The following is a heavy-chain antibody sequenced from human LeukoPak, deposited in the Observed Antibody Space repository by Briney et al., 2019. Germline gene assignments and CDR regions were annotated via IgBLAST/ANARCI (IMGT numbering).Heavy chain of an antibody. Sequence: GGSLRLSCIASGFALSHHGMHWVRQPPGKGLEWLAFVRYDGSDKYYADSVKGRFTVSRDNSNNALDLQMNTLTVEDTAVYYCARALSSTGGSYYFDSWGQGTLVTVSS. J-gene: IGHJ4*02. CDR1: GFALSHHG. D-gene: IGHD1-14*01. CDR3: ARALSSTGGSYYFDS. CDR2: VRYDGSDK. V-gene: IGHV3-30*02.